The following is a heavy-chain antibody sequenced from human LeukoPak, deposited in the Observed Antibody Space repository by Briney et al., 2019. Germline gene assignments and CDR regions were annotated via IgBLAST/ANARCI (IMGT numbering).Heavy chain of an antibody. Sequence: SGRSLRLSCAASGFTFSSYGMHWVRQAPGKGLEWVAVIWYDGSNKYYADSVKGRFTISRDNSKNTLYLQMNSLRAEDTAVYYCAREGWNGEQQLFFEITKNNWFDPWGREPWSPSPQ. CDR1: GFTFSSYG. D-gene: IGHD6-13*01. CDR3: AREGWNGEQQLFFEITKNNWFDP. J-gene: IGHJ5*02. CDR2: IWYDGSNK. V-gene: IGHV3-33*01.